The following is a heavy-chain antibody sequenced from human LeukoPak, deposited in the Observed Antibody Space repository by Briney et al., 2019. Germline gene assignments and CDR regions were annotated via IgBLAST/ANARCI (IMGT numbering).Heavy chain of an antibody. V-gene: IGHV3-66*01. CDR1: GFTVSSNY. Sequence: GGSLRLSCAASGFTVSSNYMSWVRQAPGKGLEWVSVIYIAGYTSYADSVKGRFTISRDNSKNTLYLQMNSLRVEDTAVYYCARGSSTSPPHNYGYAYWGQGTLVTVSS. J-gene: IGHJ4*02. CDR3: ARGSSTSPPHNYGYAY. CDR2: IYIAGYT. D-gene: IGHD2-2*01.